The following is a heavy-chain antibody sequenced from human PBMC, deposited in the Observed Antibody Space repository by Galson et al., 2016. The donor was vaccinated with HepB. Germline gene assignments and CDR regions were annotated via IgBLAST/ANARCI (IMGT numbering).Heavy chain of an antibody. Sequence: SVKVSCKASGYTFTNYNMHWVRQAPGQGLEWMGIINPSAGSTRYAQKFQGRVTMTRDTSTSTVYMELSSLRTEDTAVYYCARGRYYGMDVWGQGATVTVSS. J-gene: IGHJ6*02. CDR2: INPSAGST. CDR3: ARGRYYGMDV. V-gene: IGHV1-46*03. CDR1: GYTFTNYN.